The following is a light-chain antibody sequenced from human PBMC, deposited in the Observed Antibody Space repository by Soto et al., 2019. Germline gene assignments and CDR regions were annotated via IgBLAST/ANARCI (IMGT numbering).Light chain of an antibody. CDR2: AAS. CDR3: HQTYTVLWT. Sequence: IQMTQSPSSLSASVGDRVNITCRACQTIDNYLNWYQQQPGQAPKLLVYAASTLHTGVPSRFSGSGSGTDFTLTITNLQPEDFAIYYCHQTYTVLWTFGQGTRVEIK. J-gene: IGKJ1*01. V-gene: IGKV1-39*01. CDR1: QTIDNY.